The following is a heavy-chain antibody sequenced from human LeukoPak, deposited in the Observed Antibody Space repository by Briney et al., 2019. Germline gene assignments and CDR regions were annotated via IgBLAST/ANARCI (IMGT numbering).Heavy chain of an antibody. Sequence: SETLSLTCAVYGGPFSGYYWSWIRQPPGKGLEWIGEINHSGSTNYNPSLKSRVTISVDTSKNQFSLKLSSVTAADTAVYYCARGGGSYYYWGQGTLVTVSS. D-gene: IGHD1-26*01. J-gene: IGHJ4*02. CDR2: INHSGST. CDR3: ARGGGSYYY. CDR1: GGPFSGYY. V-gene: IGHV4-34*01.